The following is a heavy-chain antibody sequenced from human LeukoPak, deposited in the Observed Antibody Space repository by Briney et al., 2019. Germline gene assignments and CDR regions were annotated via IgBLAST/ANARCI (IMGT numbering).Heavy chain of an antibody. J-gene: IGHJ4*02. Sequence: PGGSLRLSCAASGFTFSSYGMHWVRQAPGKGLEWVAVIWYDGSNKYYADSVKGRFTISRDNSKNTLYLQMNSLRAEDTAVYYCAKDQKWGPADYYFDSWGQGTLVTVSS. V-gene: IGHV3-30*02. CDR1: GFTFSSYG. CDR3: AKDQKWGPADYYFDS. D-gene: IGHD2-2*01. CDR2: IWYDGSNK.